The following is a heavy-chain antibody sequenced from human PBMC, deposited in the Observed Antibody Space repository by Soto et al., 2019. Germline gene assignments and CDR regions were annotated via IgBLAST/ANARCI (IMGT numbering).Heavy chain of an antibody. V-gene: IGHV4-59*01. J-gene: IGHJ4*02. Sequence: SETLSLTRTVSGGSINSYHWSWIRQPPGKGLEWIGYIYFTGTTNYNPSLKSRVTISVDTSKNQFSLKLTSVSAADTAVYYCARDRAYSDSSCLLSRGQAPLVTVS. D-gene: IGHD3-22*01. CDR1: GGSINSYH. CDR2: IYFTGTT. CDR3: ARDRAYSDSSCLLS.